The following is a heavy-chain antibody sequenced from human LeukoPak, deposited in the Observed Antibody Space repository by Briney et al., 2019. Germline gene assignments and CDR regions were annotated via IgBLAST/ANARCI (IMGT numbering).Heavy chain of an antibody. J-gene: IGHJ6*04. CDR3: ARDSLWFGELWDYYYYYGMDV. CDR2: TYYRSKWYN. Sequence: SQTLSLTCAISGDSVSSNSAAWNWIRQSPSRGLEWLGRTYYRSKWYNDYAVSVRSRISSKPDTSKNQFSLQLNSVTPEDTAVYYCARDSLWFGELWDYYYYYGMDVWGKGTTVTVSS. CDR1: GDSVSSNSAA. D-gene: IGHD3-10*01. V-gene: IGHV6-1*01.